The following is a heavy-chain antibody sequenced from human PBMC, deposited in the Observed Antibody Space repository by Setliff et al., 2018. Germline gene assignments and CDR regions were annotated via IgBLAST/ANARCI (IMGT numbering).Heavy chain of an antibody. D-gene: IGHD3-22*01. Sequence: SETLSLTCIVSGGSISSGDYYWSWIRQPPGKGLEWIGYIYYSGSTYYNPSLKSRVTISVDMSKNQFSLKLSSVTAADTAVYYCARLNYYDSSGQKVGDYWGQGTLVTVSS. CDR1: GGSISSGDYY. CDR2: IYYSGST. V-gene: IGHV4-30-4*08. CDR3: ARLNYYDSSGQKVGDY. J-gene: IGHJ4*02.